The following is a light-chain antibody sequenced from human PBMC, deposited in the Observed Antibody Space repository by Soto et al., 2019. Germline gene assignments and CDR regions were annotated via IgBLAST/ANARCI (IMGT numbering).Light chain of an antibody. J-gene: IGKJ5*01. CDR3: QQYNNWPIT. V-gene: IGKV3-15*01. CDR2: GAS. Sequence: EIVMTQSPTILSVSPGERATLSCRASQSVSSNLAWYRQKPGQAPRLLVYGASTRATGIPARFSGSGSATEFSLTISSLQSEDFAVYYCQQYNNWPITFGQGTRLEIK. CDR1: QSVSSN.